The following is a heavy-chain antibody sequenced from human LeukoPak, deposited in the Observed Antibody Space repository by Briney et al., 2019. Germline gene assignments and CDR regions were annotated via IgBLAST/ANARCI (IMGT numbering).Heavy chain of an antibody. CDR2: ISAGGGST. J-gene: IGHJ4*02. V-gene: IGHV3-23*01. CDR3: ANNYNFDY. CDR1: GFTFSTSA. Sequence: GGSLRLSCAASGFTFSTSAMSWVRQAPGKGLEWVSSISAGGGSTYYADSVKGRFTISRDFSNNTAYVQMNSLRAEDTAVYYCANNYNFDYWGQGTLVTVSS. D-gene: IGHD4-11*01.